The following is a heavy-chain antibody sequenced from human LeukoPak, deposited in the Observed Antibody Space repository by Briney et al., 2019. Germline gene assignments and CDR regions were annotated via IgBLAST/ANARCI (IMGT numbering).Heavy chain of an antibody. CDR3: AKGPSGLAPAGPYDY. V-gene: IGHV1-8*01. D-gene: IGHD6-13*01. Sequence: ASVKLSCKTSGYTFTSYDINWVRQAAGQGLEWMGCINPNGGRTGYAEKVKGRVTITADTSINTVYMELSSLRSDDTAVYYCAKGPSGLAPAGPYDYWGQATLITVSS. CDR2: INPNGGRT. CDR1: GYTFTSYD. J-gene: IGHJ4*02.